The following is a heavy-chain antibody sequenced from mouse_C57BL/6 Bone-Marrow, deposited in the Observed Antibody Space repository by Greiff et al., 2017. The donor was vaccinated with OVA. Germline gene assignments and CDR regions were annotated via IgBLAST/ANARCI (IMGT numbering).Heavy chain of an antibody. CDR3: ARVRTGN. V-gene: IGHV1-82*01. CDR1: GYSFSSSW. CDR2: IYPGDGDT. J-gene: IGHJ2*01. Sequence: VQLQQSGPELVKPGASVKISCKASGYSFSSSWMNWVKQRPGKGLEWIGRIYPGDGDTNYNGKFKGKATLTADKASSTAYMQVSSLTSEDSAVYFCARVRTGNWGQGTTLTVS.